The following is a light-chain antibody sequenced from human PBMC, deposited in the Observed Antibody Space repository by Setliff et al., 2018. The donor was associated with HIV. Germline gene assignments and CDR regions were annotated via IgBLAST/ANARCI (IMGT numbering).Light chain of an antibody. CDR3: SSYTSSSTYV. CDR1: SSDVGGYNY. CDR2: DVS. J-gene: IGLJ1*01. Sequence: QSALTQPASVSGSPGQSITISCTGTSSDVGGYNYVSWYQQHPGKAPKFMIYDVSKRPSGVSNRFSGSKSGNTASLTTSGLQAEDEADYYCSSYTSSSTYVFGTGTKVTV. V-gene: IGLV2-14*01.